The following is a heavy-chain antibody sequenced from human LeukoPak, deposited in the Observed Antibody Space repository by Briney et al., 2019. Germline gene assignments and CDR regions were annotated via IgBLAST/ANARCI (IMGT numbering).Heavy chain of an antibody. CDR2: INHSGST. Sequence: PSETLSLTCAVYGVSFSGYYWSWIRQPPGKGLEWIGEINHSGSTNYNPSLKSRVTISVDTSKNQFSLKLTSVTSADTAMYYCARFFDYILTGSNWFDPWGQGTLVTVSS. CDR1: GVSFSGYY. CDR3: ARFFDYILTGSNWFDP. V-gene: IGHV4-34*01. D-gene: IGHD3-9*01. J-gene: IGHJ5*02.